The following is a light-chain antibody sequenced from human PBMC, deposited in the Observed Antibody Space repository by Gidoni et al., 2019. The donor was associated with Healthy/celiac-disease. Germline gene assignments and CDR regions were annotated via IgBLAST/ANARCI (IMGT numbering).Light chain of an antibody. Sequence: EIVLTQSPGTLSLSPGERATLSCRASQSVSSSYLAWYQQKPGQAPRLLIYGSSSRATGIPDRFSGSGSGTDFTLTISRLEPEDFAVYYCQQYGSSSWTFGQXTKVGIK. CDR2: GSS. CDR3: QQYGSSSWT. CDR1: QSVSSSY. J-gene: IGKJ1*01. V-gene: IGKV3-20*01.